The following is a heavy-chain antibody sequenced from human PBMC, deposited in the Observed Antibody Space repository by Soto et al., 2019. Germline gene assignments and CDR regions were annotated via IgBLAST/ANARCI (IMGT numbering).Heavy chain of an antibody. D-gene: IGHD2-21*02. J-gene: IGHJ5*02. CDR1: GFTFTSSA. Sequence: SVKVSCKASGFTFTSSAVQWVRQARGQRLEWIGWIVVGSGNTNYAQKFQERVTITRDMSTSTAYMELSSLRSEDTAVYYCAAAIYCGGDCKPGGGFDPWGQGTLVTVSS. V-gene: IGHV1-58*01. CDR2: IVVGSGNT. CDR3: AAAIYCGGDCKPGGGFDP.